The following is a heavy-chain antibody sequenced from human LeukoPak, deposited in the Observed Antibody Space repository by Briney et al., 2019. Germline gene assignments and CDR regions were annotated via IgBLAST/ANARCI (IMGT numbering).Heavy chain of an antibody. CDR1: GFTFSSYA. CDR3: AKGLRTGVGPYMGYHYYMDV. J-gene: IGHJ6*03. D-gene: IGHD3-16*01. Sequence: GGSLRLSCAASGFTFSSYALSWVRQAPGKGLKWVSTINDNGDGTYYADSVKGGFTISRDNSYNAVSLQMNSLRDEGTGVYYCAKGLRTGVGPYMGYHYYMDVWGKGATVTVSS. CDR2: INDNGDGT. V-gene: IGHV3-23*01.